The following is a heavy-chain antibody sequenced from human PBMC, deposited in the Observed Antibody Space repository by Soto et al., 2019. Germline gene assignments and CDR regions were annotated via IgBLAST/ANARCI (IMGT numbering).Heavy chain of an antibody. J-gene: IGHJ6*02. Sequence: QVHLVQSSAEVKKPGSSVKVSCKASGGTFTSTAFSWVRQAPGQGLGWMGGIIPVLGTPNYAQKFQARVTITADASTTTVHMELSSLRSDDTAVYYCASSAGLDHLLNYYGLNVWGQGTTVTVSS. V-gene: IGHV1-69*01. CDR3: ASSAGLDHLLNYYGLNV. D-gene: IGHD6-13*01. CDR2: IIPVLGTP. CDR1: GGTFTSTA.